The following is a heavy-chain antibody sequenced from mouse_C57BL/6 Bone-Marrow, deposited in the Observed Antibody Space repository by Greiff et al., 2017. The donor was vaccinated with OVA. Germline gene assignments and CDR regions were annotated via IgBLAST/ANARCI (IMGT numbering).Heavy chain of an antibody. Sequence: VQLQQSGAELVKPGASVKLSCTASGFNINDYYMHWVKQRPEQGLEWIGRIDPEDGETKYAPKFQGKATITAVTSSSTAYLQLSSLTSEDSAVYYCARRGVYYSNYVDYWGKGATLTVAS. V-gene: IGHV14-2*01. J-gene: IGHJ2*01. CDR3: ARRGVYYSNYVDY. CDR1: GFNINDYY. D-gene: IGHD2-5*01. CDR2: IDPEDGET.